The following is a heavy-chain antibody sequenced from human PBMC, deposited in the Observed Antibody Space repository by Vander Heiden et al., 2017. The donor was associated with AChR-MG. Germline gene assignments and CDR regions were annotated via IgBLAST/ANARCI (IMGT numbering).Heavy chain of an antibody. CDR3: ARGGYGAIDY. CDR1: GFTFSNFW. Sequence: EVQLVESGGGLVQPGGSLRLSCAASGFTFSNFWIPWFRQAQGKGVVWVGFIDNGGSTKNEADYGGGRFTNSRDNGKNKLDLKMKRLKAEDTAVYYCARGGYGAIDYWGQGALVTVSS. V-gene: IGHV3-74*01. CDR2: IDNGGSTK. J-gene: IGHJ4*02. D-gene: IGHD5-12*01.